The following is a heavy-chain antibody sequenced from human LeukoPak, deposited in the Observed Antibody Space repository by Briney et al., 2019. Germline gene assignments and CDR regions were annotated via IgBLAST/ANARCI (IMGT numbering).Heavy chain of an antibody. D-gene: IGHD3-22*01. J-gene: IGHJ4*02. CDR2: IIPIFGTA. CDR1: GGTFSSYA. CDR3: ARGDNYYDSSGYYYEPHYFDY. V-gene: IGHV1-69*13. Sequence: ASVKVSCKASGGTFSSYAISWVRQAPEQGLEWMGGIIPIFGTANYAQKFQGRVTITADESTSTAYMELSSLRSEDTAVYYCARGDNYYDSSGYYYEPHYFDYWGQGTLVTVSS.